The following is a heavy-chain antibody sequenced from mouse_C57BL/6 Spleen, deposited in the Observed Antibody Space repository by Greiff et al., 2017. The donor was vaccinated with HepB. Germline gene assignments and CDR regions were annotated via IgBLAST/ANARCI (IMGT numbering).Heavy chain of an antibody. J-gene: IGHJ4*01. CDR1: GFSSTSYG. D-gene: IGHD1-1*01. CDR3: ARRTVVAPSYAMDY. CDR2: IWSGGST. V-gene: IGHV2-2*01. Sequence: VKLMESGPGLVQPSQSLSITCTVSGFSSTSYGVHWVRQSPGKGLEWLGVIWSGGSTDYNAAFISRLSISKDNSKSQVFFKMNSLQADDTAIYYCARRTVVAPSYAMDYWGQGTSVTVSS.